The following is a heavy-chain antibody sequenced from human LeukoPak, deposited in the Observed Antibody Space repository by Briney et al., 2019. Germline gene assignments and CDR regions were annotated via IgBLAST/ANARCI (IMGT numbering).Heavy chain of an antibody. D-gene: IGHD5-24*01. CDR2: IYYSGST. V-gene: IGHV4-39*01. Sequence: PSETLSLTCTVSGGSISSSSYYWGWIRQPPGKGLEWIGSIYYSGSTYYNPSLKSRVTISVDTSKNQFSLKLSSVTAADTAVYYCARGSRLQAYWGQGTLVTVSS. CDR1: GGSISSSSYY. CDR3: ARGSRLQAY. J-gene: IGHJ4*02.